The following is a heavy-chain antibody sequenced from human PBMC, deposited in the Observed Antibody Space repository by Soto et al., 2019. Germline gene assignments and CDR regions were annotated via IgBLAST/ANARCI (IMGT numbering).Heavy chain of an antibody. D-gene: IGHD3-3*01. CDR3: ARDPHEYWTSYWFVP. Sequence: ASVKVSCKASGYNFNIYGINWVRQAPGQGLELMGWISAYDGKTTYAEKFQGRVTMTTDASTSTAYMELRSLRSDDTAVYYCARDPHEYWTSYWFVPWGQGPLVTVS. V-gene: IGHV1-18*01. CDR2: ISAYDGKT. J-gene: IGHJ5*02. CDR1: GYNFNIYG.